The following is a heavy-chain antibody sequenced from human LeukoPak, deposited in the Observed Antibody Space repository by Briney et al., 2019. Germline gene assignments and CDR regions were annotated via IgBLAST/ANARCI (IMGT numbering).Heavy chain of an antibody. CDR1: GGSISSSNW. D-gene: IGHD6-19*01. Sequence: SETLSLTCAVSGGSISSSNWWSWVRQPPGKGLEWIGEIYHSGSTNYDPSLKSRVTISVDKSKNQFSLKLRSVTAADTAVYYCARGETGYTSGWHYWGQGTLVTVSS. J-gene: IGHJ4*02. CDR3: ARGETGYTSGWHY. CDR2: IYHSGST. V-gene: IGHV4-4*02.